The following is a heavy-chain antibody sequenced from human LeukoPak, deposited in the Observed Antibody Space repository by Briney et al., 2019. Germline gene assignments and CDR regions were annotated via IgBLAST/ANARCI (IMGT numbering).Heavy chain of an antibody. CDR1: GGSISSSSYY. V-gene: IGHV4-39*01. J-gene: IGHJ6*03. D-gene: IGHD3-10*01. CDR3: ARVDYYGSGSSRYYYYMDV. CDR2: IYFSGST. Sequence: PSETLSLTCTVSGGSISSSSYYWGWIRQTPGKGLEWIGNIYFSGSTYYNPSLKSRVTTSVDTSKNQFSLKLSSVTAADTAVYYCARVDYYGSGSSRYYYYMDVWGKGTTVTVSS.